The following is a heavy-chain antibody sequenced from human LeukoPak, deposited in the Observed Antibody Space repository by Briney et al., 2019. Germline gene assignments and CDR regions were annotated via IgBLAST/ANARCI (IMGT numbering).Heavy chain of an antibody. CDR1: GGSISSYY. D-gene: IGHD5-18*01. CDR2: IYYSGST. CDR3: ARVSPDTATDYGWFDP. Sequence: PSETLSLTCTVSGGSISSYYWGWIRQPPGKGLEWIGYIYYSGSTNYNPSLKSRVTMSLDTSKNHFSLQLRSVTAADTAVYYCARVSPDTATDYGWFDPWGQGSLVTVSS. V-gene: IGHV4-59*01. J-gene: IGHJ5*02.